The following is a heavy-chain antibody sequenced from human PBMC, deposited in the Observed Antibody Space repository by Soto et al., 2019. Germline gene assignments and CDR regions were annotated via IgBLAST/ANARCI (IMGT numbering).Heavy chain of an antibody. CDR3: ARIESTTSTTGTIDY. J-gene: IGHJ4*02. Sequence: QVQLQESGPGLVKPSQTLSLTSTVSGGSISSGDYYWSWIRQPPGKGLEWIGYIYYRGSTYYNPSLESRVTRSVDTSKNQFSLKLSSVTAADTAVYYCARIESTTSTTGTIDYWGQGTLVTVSS. V-gene: IGHV4-30-4*01. D-gene: IGHD1-1*01. CDR1: GGSISSGDYY. CDR2: IYYRGST.